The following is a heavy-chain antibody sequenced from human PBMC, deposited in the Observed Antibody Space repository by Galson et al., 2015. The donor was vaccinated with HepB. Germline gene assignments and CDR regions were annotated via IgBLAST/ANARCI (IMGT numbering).Heavy chain of an antibody. J-gene: IGHJ4*02. D-gene: IGHD3-16*01. Sequence: SLRLSCAASEFTFSMYGMYWVRQAPDKGLEWVAAISYDSTGKYYADSVRGRFTISRDSSKNTLSLQLNDLRVDDTAVYYCAKQRPNYDHKGSIDYWGQGTLVIVSS. CDR2: ISYDSTGK. V-gene: IGHV3-30*18. CDR1: EFTFSMYG. CDR3: AKQRPNYDHKGSIDY.